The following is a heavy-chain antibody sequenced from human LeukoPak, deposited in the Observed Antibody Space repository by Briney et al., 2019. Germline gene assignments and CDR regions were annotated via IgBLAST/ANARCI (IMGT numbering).Heavy chain of an antibody. J-gene: IGHJ6*03. D-gene: IGHD2-15*01. CDR2: ISNDGSNK. CDR1: GFTFSRYA. Sequence: GGSLRLSCATSGFTFSRYAMNWVRQAPGKGLEWVAVISNDGSNKYYVDSVKGRFTISRDNSKNTLSLQMNGLRVEDTAVYYCAKVMPPGRIRFYSYYMDVWGKGTTVTVS. CDR3: AKVMPPGRIRFYSYYMDV. V-gene: IGHV3-30*04.